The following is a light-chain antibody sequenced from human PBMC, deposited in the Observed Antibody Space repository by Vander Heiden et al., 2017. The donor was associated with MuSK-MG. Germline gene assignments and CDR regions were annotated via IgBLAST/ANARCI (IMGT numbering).Light chain of an antibody. V-gene: IGKV1-9*01. CDR3: LQLNSYPHT. CDR1: KGINRY. J-gene: IGKJ2*01. Sequence: DIQLTQSPSFLSGSVGDSVTITCRASKGINRYLAWYQQKPGKAPKLLIYAASTLESGVPSRFSGSGSGREFTLTISSLQPEDSATYYCLQLNSYPHTFGQGTKLQI. CDR2: AAS.